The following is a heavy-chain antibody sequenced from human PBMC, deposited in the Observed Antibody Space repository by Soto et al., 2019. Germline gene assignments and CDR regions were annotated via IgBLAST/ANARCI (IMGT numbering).Heavy chain of an antibody. CDR3: STYDYIWGTDRYRWAY. V-gene: IGHV3-15*01. CDR2: IKSKTDGGTT. CDR1: GSTFSNAW. Sequence: EVQLVESGGDLVKPGGSLRLSCAASGSTFSNAWVTWVRQAPGKGLEWVGHIKSKTDGGTTHYAAPVEGRFTISRDDSKNTLYLHMNSLKTEDTAVYYCSTYDYIWGTDRYRWAYWGQGTLVTVSS. J-gene: IGHJ4*02. D-gene: IGHD3-16*02.